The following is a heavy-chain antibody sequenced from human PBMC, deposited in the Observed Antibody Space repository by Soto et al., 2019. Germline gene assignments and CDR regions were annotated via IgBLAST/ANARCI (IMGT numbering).Heavy chain of an antibody. CDR3: AGTTAYYYYGMDV. Sequence: GGSLRLSCAASGFTFSTYAMHWVRQAPGKGLQWVAVISYDGSNNYYADSVRGRFTISRDNSKNTLYVQMNSLRPEDTAVYYCAGTTAYYYYGMDVWGQGTTVTVSS. D-gene: IGHD4-17*01. CDR1: GFTFSTYA. J-gene: IGHJ6*02. CDR2: ISYDGSNN. V-gene: IGHV3-30-3*01.